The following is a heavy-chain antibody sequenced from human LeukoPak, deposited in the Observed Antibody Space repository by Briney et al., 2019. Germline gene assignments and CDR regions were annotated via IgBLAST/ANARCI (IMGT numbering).Heavy chain of an antibody. J-gene: IGHJ4*02. V-gene: IGHV1-2*02. Sequence: ASVKVSCKASGYTFTGYYMHWVRQAPGQGLEWMGWINPNSGGTNYAQKFQGRVTMTRDTSISTAYMELSRLRSDDTAVYYYARKVGSPIMGIGYWGQGTLVTVSS. CDR3: ARKVGSPIMGIGY. D-gene: IGHD3-16*01. CDR2: INPNSGGT. CDR1: GYTFTGYY.